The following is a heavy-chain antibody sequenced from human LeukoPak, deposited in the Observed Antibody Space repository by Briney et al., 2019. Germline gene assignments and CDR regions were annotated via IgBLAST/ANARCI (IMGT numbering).Heavy chain of an antibody. V-gene: IGHV5-10-1*01. D-gene: IGHD3-16*01. Sequence: LRIPCLVLGFSFPDNWITRVSPKHRKGLEWMGKIASSDSYTNYSPSYQVDVTISADKSISTAYLQWSSLKASDTAMYYCARHKGANWGQGTLVTVSS. J-gene: IGHJ4*02. CDR3: ARHKGAN. CDR2: IASSDSYT. CDR1: GFSFPDNW.